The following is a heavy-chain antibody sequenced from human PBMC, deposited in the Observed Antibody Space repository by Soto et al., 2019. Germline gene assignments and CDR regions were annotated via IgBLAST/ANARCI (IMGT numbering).Heavy chain of an antibody. Sequence: WGFLGLSWAAPWVNFFNFLVSWVGPGPGKGLEWVANIKQDGSEKYYVDSVKGRFTISRDNAKNSLYLQMNSPRAEDTAVYYCARAAYGDYTTLFDPWDQGTLVTVSS. CDR2: IKQDGSEK. CDR3: ARAAYGDYTTLFDP. CDR1: WVNFFNFL. V-gene: IGHV3-7*04. J-gene: IGHJ5*02. D-gene: IGHD4-17*01.